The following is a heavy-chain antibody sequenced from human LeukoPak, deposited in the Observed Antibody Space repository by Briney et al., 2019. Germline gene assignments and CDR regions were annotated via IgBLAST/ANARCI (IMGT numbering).Heavy chain of an antibody. CDR1: GGTFSSYA. CDR3: ARFLGYCSSTSCYNDYYYYGMDV. D-gene: IGHD2-2*02. J-gene: IGHJ6*02. Sequence: SVKVSCKASGGTFSSYAISRVRQATGQGLEWMGGIIPIFGTANYAQKFQGRVTITADESTSTAYMELSSLRSEDTAVYYCARFLGYCSSTSCYNDYYYYGMDVWGQGTTVTVSS. CDR2: IIPIFGTA. V-gene: IGHV1-69*13.